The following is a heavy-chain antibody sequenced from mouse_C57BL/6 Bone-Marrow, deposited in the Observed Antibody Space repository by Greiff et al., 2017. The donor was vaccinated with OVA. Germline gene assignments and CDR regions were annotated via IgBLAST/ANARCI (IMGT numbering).Heavy chain of an antibody. CDR2: ISNGGGST. D-gene: IGHD2-13*01. CDR3: ARQGAYYGDFYWYFDV. V-gene: IGHV5-12-2*01. Sequence: EVQVVESGGGLVQPGGSLKLSCAASGFTFSSYTMSWVRQTPEKRLEWVAYISNGGGSTYYPDTVKGRFTISRDNAKNTLYLQMSSLKSEDTAMYYWARQGAYYGDFYWYFDVWGAGTTVTVSS. J-gene: IGHJ1*01. CDR1: GFTFSSYT.